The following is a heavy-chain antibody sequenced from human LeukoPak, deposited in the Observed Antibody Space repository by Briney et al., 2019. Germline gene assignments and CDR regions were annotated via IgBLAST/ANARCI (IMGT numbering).Heavy chain of an antibody. CDR2: ISAYNGNT. V-gene: IGHV1-18*01. D-gene: IGHD3-10*01. CDR3: ARAEIDYYGSGSYSIRFDP. J-gene: IGHJ5*02. CDR1: GYTFTSYG. Sequence: ASVTVSCKASGYTFTSYGISWVRQAPGQGLEWMGWISAYNGNTNYAQKLQGRVTMTTDTSTSTAYMELRSLRSDDTAVYYCARAEIDYYGSGSYSIRFDPWGQGTLVTVSS.